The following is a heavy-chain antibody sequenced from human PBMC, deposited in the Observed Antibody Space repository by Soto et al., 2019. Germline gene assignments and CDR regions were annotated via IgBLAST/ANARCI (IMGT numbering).Heavy chain of an antibody. J-gene: IGHJ3*02. CDR3: ARSYDSMASAFEI. CDR1: GYTFTGYY. Sequence: ASVKVSCKASGYTFTGYYMHWVRQAPGQGLEWMGWINPNSGGTNYAQKFQGRVTMTRDTSISTAYMELSRLRSDDTAVYYCARSYDSMASAFEIWGQGTMVTV. V-gene: IGHV1-2*02. CDR2: INPNSGGT. D-gene: IGHD3-22*01.